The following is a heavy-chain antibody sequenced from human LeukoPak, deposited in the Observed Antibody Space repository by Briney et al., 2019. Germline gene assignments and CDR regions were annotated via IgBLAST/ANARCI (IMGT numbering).Heavy chain of an antibody. J-gene: IGHJ4*02. Sequence: GGSLRLSCEASGFTFSAYAMTWVRQAPGRGLEWVSSIGSDNKPHYSESVKGRFAISRDNSNSMLYLQMNSLRAEDTAVYYCAREIHGGNTGVFDYWGQGTLVTVSS. CDR1: GFTFSAYA. CDR3: AREIHGGNTGVFDY. V-gene: IGHV3-23*01. D-gene: IGHD4-23*01. CDR2: IGSDNKP.